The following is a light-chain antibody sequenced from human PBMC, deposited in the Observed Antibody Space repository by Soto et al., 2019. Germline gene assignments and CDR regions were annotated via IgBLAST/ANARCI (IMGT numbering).Light chain of an antibody. J-gene: IGLJ1*01. CDR2: EVS. Sequence: QSVLTQPGSVSGSPGQSISISCTGTSSDVGGYNYVSWFQHHPGKAPKLIIYEVSYRPSGVSNRFSGSKSGDTASLTISGLQAEDEADYYCSSFTNTITRYAFGTGTKLTVL. CDR1: SSDVGGYNY. CDR3: SSFTNTITRYA. V-gene: IGLV2-14*01.